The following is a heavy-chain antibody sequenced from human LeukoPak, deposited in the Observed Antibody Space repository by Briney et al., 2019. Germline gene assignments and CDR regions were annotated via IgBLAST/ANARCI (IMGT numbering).Heavy chain of an antibody. Sequence: SETLSLTCTVSGGSISGSYWSWIRQPAGKGLEWIGRIYTSGSTNYNPSLKSRVTMSVDTSKNQSSLKLSSVTAADTAVYYCARVGCSGGSCYLPNWFDPWGQGTLVTVSS. V-gene: IGHV4-4*07. D-gene: IGHD2-15*01. CDR1: GGSISGSY. J-gene: IGHJ5*02. CDR3: ARVGCSGGSCYLPNWFDP. CDR2: IYTSGST.